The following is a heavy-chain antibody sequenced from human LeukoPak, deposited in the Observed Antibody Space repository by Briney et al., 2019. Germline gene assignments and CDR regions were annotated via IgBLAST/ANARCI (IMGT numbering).Heavy chain of an antibody. Sequence: PSETLSLTCTVSGGSISSYYWSWIRQPPGKGLEWIGYSYYSGSTNYNPSLTSRVTISVDTSKNQFSLKLRSVPAADTAVYYCARGDPDISFGVVGDAFDIWGQGTMVTVSS. CDR2: SYYSGST. CDR3: ARGDPDISFGVVGDAFDI. J-gene: IGHJ3*02. D-gene: IGHD3-3*01. CDR1: GGSISSYY. V-gene: IGHV4-59*01.